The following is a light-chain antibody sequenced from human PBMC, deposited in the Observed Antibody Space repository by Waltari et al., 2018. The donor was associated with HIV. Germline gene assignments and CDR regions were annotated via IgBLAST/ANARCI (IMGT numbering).Light chain of an antibody. CDR2: DVN. J-gene: IGLJ1*01. CDR3: CSYTVNSTGV. CDR1: SADIGTYNY. Sequence: QSALTQPASVSGSPGQSIAISCTGTSADIGTYNYVSWYQQHTGKVPKLIIYDVNVRPSGVSDRFSGSKSGNTATLTISGLHSDDEADYYCCSYTVNSTGVFGAGTKITV. V-gene: IGLV2-14*03.